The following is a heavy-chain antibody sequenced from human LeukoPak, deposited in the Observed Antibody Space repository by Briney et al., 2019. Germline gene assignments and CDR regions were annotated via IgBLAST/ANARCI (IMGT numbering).Heavy chain of an antibody. CDR2: ISYSGST. CDR1: GGTISSYS. CDR3: ARPLEATVTVPFDY. J-gene: IGHJ4*02. V-gene: IGHV4-59*08. Sequence: PSETLSLTCRVSGGTISSYSWTWLRQPPGKGLEWIGYISYSGSTNYNPSLKSRVTISVDTSKNQFSLKLSSVTAADTAVYYCARPLEATVTVPFDYWGQGTLVTVSS. D-gene: IGHD4-17*01.